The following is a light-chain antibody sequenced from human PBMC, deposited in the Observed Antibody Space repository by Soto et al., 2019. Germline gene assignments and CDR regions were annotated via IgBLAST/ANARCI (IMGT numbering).Light chain of an antibody. Sequence: DIVMTQSPLSLPVTPGEPASISCRSSQSLLHSNGYNYLDWYLQKQGQSPQLLIYLGSNRASGVPDRFSGSGSGTDFTLKISRVEAEEVGVYYCMQALQTPWTFGQGTKVEIK. CDR3: MQALQTPWT. CDR1: QSLLHSNGYNY. J-gene: IGKJ1*01. V-gene: IGKV2-28*01. CDR2: LGS.